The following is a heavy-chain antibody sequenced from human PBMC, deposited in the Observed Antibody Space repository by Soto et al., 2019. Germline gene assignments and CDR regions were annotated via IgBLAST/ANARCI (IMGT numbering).Heavy chain of an antibody. CDR1: GFSLDHYA. CDR3: VKDNVGVYCSGGSCYFDY. V-gene: IGHV3-9*01. Sequence: EVHLVESGGGLAQPGRSLRLSCVASGFSLDHYAMHWVRQAPGKGLEWVSGISWDSGVIDYADSVRGRFTISRDNAKNPLYLQMTSLRAEDTALYYCVKDNVGVYCSGGSCYFDYWGQGSLVTVSS. CDR2: ISWDSGVI. D-gene: IGHD2-15*01. J-gene: IGHJ4*02.